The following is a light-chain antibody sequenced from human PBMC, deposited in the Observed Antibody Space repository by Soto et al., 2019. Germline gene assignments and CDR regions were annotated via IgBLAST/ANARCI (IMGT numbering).Light chain of an antibody. CDR3: QPYGSSSWT. V-gene: IGKV3-20*01. J-gene: IGKJ1*01. CDR1: RGVSANY. Sequence: ENLLTQSPGTLSLSPGEGDTLSCRASRGVSANYLAWYQQKPGQATTLLIYGASIRAAGIPDRFSGSGSGTDFILTISRLEPEDFAVYYCQPYGSSSWTFGQGTKVEIK. CDR2: GAS.